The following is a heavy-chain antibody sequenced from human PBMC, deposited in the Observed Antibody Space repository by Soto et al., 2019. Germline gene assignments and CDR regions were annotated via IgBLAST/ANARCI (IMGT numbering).Heavy chain of an antibody. Sequence: SETLSLTCPVSGGSVSSGSYYWSWIRQPPGKGLEWIGYIYYSGSTNYNPPLKSRVTISVDTSKNQFSLKLSSVTAADTAVYYCARDILRDHLIGYYYYGMDVWGQGTTVTVSS. V-gene: IGHV4-61*01. CDR1: GGSVSSGSYY. CDR3: ARDILRDHLIGYYYYGMDV. CDR2: IYYSGST. J-gene: IGHJ6*02. D-gene: IGHD2-21*01.